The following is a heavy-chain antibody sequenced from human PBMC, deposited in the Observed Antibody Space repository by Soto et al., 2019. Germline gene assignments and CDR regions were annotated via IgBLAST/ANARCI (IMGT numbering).Heavy chain of an antibody. J-gene: IGHJ4*02. V-gene: IGHV1-46*01. Sequence: ASVKVSCKASGYAFTNYYVQWVRQAPGQGLEWMGVIHPDGGHTTYSQKFQDRVTMTRDTFTSTIYMELSSLRSEDTAVYYCARGDNDYWGQATLVTVSS. CDR1: GYAFTNYY. CDR3: ARGDNDY. CDR2: IHPDGGHT.